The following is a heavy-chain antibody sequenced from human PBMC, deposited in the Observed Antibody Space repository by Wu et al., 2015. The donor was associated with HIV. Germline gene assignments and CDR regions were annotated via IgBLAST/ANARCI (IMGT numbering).Heavy chain of an antibody. D-gene: IGHD6-13*01. V-gene: IGHV1-69*05. Sequence: QVQLVQSGAEVKKPGSSVKVSCKASGGTFSSYAISWVRQAPGQGLEWMGGIIPIFGTANYAQKFQGRVTITTDESTSTAYMELSSLRSEDTAVYYCARGGYRIAAATPAQYNWFDPWGQGTLVTVSS. CDR2: IIPIFGTA. CDR1: GGTFSSYA. J-gene: IGHJ5*02. CDR3: ARGGYRIAAATPAQYNWFDP.